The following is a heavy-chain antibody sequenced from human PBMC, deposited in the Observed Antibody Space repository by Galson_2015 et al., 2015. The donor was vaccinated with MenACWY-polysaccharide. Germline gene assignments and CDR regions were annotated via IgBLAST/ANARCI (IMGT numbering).Heavy chain of an antibody. V-gene: IGHV3-74*01. CDR2: ILSDRSNI. J-gene: IGHJ4*02. CDR3: ARGSQYRANFGGD. D-gene: IGHD3-10*01. CDR1: GFTFSSSW. Sequence: SLRLSCAASGFTFSSSWMHWVRQAPGKGLVWVSRILSDRSNINYADSVRGRFTISRDNAKNMLHLQMNGLRGEDTAVYYCARGSQYRANFGGDWGQGTLVTVSS.